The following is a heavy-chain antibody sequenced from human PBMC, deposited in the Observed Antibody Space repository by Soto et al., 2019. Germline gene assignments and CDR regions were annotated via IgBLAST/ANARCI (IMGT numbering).Heavy chain of an antibody. CDR3: ARDVGYGDYESAFDI. Sequence: SGGSLRLSCAASGFTFSSYWMSWVRQAPGKGLEWVANIKQDGSEKYYVDSVKGRFTISRDNVKNSLYLQMNSLRAEDTAVYYCARDVGYGDYESAFDIWGQGTMVTVS. CDR1: GFTFSSYW. J-gene: IGHJ3*02. CDR2: IKQDGSEK. D-gene: IGHD4-17*01. V-gene: IGHV3-7*03.